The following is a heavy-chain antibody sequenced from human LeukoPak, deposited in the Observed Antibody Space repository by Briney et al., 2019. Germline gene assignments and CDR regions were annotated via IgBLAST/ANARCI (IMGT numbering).Heavy chain of an antibody. CDR3: ARGAGSSWIRSPRYFDY. Sequence: GGSLRLSCAASGFTFSSYEMNWVRQAPGKGLEWVSYISSSGSTIYYADSVKGRFTTSRDNAKNSLYLQMNSLRAEDTAVYYCARGAGSSWIRSPRYFDYWGQGTLVTVSS. J-gene: IGHJ4*02. D-gene: IGHD6-13*01. V-gene: IGHV3-48*03. CDR2: ISSSGSTI. CDR1: GFTFSSYE.